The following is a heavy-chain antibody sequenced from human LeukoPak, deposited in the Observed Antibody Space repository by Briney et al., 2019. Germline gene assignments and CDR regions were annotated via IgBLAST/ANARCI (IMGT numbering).Heavy chain of an antibody. Sequence: GGSLRLSCAASGFIFSSYSMNWVRQAPGKGLEWVSSISSSSSYIYYADSVKGRFTISRDNAKNSLYLQMNSLRAEDTAVYYCARDRGEGFDPWGQGTLVTVSS. J-gene: IGHJ5*02. D-gene: IGHD4-17*01. CDR2: ISSSSSYI. CDR1: GFIFSSYS. CDR3: ARDRGEGFDP. V-gene: IGHV3-21*01.